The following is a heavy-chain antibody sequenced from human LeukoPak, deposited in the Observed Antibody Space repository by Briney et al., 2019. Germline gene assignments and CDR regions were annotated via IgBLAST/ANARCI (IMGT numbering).Heavy chain of an antibody. CDR2: ITGSGTST. D-gene: IGHD3-9*01. CDR3: VIWGDYDVLTGYYVPDY. J-gene: IGHJ4*02. CDR1: GFTFSNYA. V-gene: IGHV3-23*01. Sequence: GGSLRLSCVASGFTFSNYAMSWVRQAPGKGLEWVSAITGSGTSTYYADSLKGRSTISRDNSKNTVFLQMNSLRHEDTAIYYCVIWGDYDVLTGYYVPDYWGQGTLVTVSS.